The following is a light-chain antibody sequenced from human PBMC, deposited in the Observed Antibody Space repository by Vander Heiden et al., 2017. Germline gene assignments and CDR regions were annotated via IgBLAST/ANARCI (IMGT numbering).Light chain of an antibody. Sequence: DIQMTQSPSALSASVGDRVTITCRASQSSISWLAWYQQKPGKAPKLLIYNASSLESGVPSRFSGSGSGTEFTLTISSLQPDDFATYYCQQYNSYSLWTFGQGTKVEIK. CDR1: QSSISW. V-gene: IGKV1-5*03. CDR2: NAS. CDR3: QQYNSYSLWT. J-gene: IGKJ1*01.